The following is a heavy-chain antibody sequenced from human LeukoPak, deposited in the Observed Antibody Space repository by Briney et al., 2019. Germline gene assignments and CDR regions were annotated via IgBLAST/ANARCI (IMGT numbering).Heavy chain of an antibody. V-gene: IGHV3-15*01. J-gene: IGHJ3*02. CDR2: IKSKTDGGPT. CDR3: TTYGYSYAKGAFDI. Sequence: PGGSLRLSCAASGFSLSNAWMSWVRQAPGKGLEWVGRIKSKTDGGPTDYAAPVKGRFTISRDDSKNTLYLQMNSLKTEDTAVYYCTTYGYSYAKGAFDIWGQGTMVSVSS. D-gene: IGHD5-18*01. CDR1: GFSLSNAW.